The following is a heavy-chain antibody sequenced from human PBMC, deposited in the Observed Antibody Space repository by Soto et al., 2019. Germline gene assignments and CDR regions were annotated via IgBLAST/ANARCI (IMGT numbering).Heavy chain of an antibody. D-gene: IGHD2-21*01. V-gene: IGHV4-59*01. Sequence: QVQLQESGPGLVKPSETLSLTCTVSGGSISSYYWSWIRQPPGKGLEWIGYIYYSGRTNYNPSLKSRVTISVDTSKNQFSLKLSSVTAADTAVYYCARGDYCGGDCYPGDAFDIWGQGTMVTVSS. CDR2: IYYSGRT. CDR1: GGSISSYY. CDR3: ARGDYCGGDCYPGDAFDI. J-gene: IGHJ3*02.